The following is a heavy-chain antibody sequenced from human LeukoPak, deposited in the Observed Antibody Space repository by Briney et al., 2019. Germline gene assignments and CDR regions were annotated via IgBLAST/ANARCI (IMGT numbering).Heavy chain of an antibody. CDR3: ARNIFMTTVTVPVY. CDR2: INPNSGGT. J-gene: IGHJ4*02. Sequence: ASVKVSCKASGYTFTSYAMNWVRQAPGQGLEWMGWINPNSGGTNYAQKFQGRVTMTRDTSISTAYMELSRLRSDDTAVYYCARNIFMTTVTVPVYWGQGTLVTVSS. D-gene: IGHD4-17*01. CDR1: GYTFTSYA. V-gene: IGHV1-2*02.